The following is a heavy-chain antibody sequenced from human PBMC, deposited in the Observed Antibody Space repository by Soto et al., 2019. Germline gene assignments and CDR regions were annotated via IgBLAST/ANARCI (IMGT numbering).Heavy chain of an antibody. CDR2: IYYSGST. CDR1: GGSISRSSYY. CDR3: ASHVVSGGPRRKANWYDS. D-gene: IGHD2-21*02. V-gene: IGHV4-39*01. Sequence: PTETLSLTCTVSGGSISRSSYYWGLFRQPTGKGLEWIGSIYYSGSTYYNPSLKSRAPISVDTSKNQFSLKLTSVTAADTAVSHCASHVVSGGPRRKANWYDSWGQRTLVIVST. J-gene: IGHJ5*01.